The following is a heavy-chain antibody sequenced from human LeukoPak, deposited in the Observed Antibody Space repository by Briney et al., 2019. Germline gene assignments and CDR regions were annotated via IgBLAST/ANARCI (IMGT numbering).Heavy chain of an antibody. J-gene: IGHJ4*02. CDR1: GGTFSNYA. Sequence: ASVKVSCKASGGTFSNYAISWVRQAPGQGLEWMGGIIPIFGTANYAQKFRGRVTITADKSTSTAYMELSSLRSEDTAVYYCASGTTDIVVVPATLRNYYFDYWGQGTLVTVSS. CDR2: IIPIFGTA. V-gene: IGHV1-69*06. CDR3: ASGTTDIVVVPATLRNYYFDY. D-gene: IGHD2-2*01.